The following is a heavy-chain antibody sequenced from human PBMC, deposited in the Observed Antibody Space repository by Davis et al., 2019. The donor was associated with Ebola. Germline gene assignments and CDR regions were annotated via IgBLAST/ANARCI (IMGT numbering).Heavy chain of an antibody. Sequence: AASVKVSCKASGYTFTSYDINWVRQATGQGLEWLGIINPGGGSTTYSQKFQGRVTMTRDTSTSTVYMDLSSLRSEDTAVYYCARLGQQLLLGDWDYWGQGTLVTVSS. CDR1: GYTFTSYD. J-gene: IGHJ4*02. V-gene: IGHV1-46*01. D-gene: IGHD2-2*01. CDR3: ARLGQQLLLGDWDY. CDR2: INPGGGST.